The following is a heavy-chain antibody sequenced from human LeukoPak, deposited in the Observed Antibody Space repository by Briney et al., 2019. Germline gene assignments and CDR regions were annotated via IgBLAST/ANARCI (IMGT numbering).Heavy chain of an antibody. J-gene: IGHJ3*02. Sequence: SVKVSCKASGGTFSKYTISWVRQRPGQGLEWMGGIIPIFGTANYAQKFQGRVTITADESTSTAYMELSSLRSEDTAVYYCARERASGYSSSWYGLNDIWGQGTMVTVSS. D-gene: IGHD6-13*01. CDR3: ARERASGYSSSWYGLNDI. CDR2: IIPIFGTA. V-gene: IGHV1-69*13. CDR1: GGTFSKYT.